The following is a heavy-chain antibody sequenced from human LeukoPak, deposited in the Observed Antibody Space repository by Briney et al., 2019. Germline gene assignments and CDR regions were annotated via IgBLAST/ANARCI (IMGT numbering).Heavy chain of an antibody. CDR1: GFTFNNYE. D-gene: IGHD6-19*01. J-gene: IGHJ6*03. V-gene: IGHV3-48*03. Sequence: PGGSLRLSCAASGFTFNNYEMNWVRQAPGKGLEWISYVSSSGTTIYYADSVKGRFTISRDNAKNSLYLQLNSLRAEDTAVYYCARGSQQWLVRSYYYYMDVWGKGTTVTISS. CDR2: VSSSGTTI. CDR3: ARGSQQWLVRSYYYYMDV.